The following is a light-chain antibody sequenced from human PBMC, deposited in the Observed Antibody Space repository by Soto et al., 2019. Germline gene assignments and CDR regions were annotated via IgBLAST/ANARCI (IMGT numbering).Light chain of an antibody. Sequence: EIGLTQSPATLSFSTGERATLSCRANQSVSSYLAGYQQKAGQARRLLIYDASNRADDIPVRFSGSGSRSEFTLTTSNIEAEYFAVYYCQQSSKWPRELPLGGATKSDIK. V-gene: IGKV3-11*01. CDR1: QSVSSY. CDR2: DAS. J-gene: IGKJ4*01. CDR3: QQSSKWPRELP.